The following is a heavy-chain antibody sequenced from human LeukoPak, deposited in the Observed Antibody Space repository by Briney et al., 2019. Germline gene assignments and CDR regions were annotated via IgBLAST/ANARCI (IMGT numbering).Heavy chain of an antibody. CDR3: ARSGYTYGFDH. J-gene: IGHJ4*02. V-gene: IGHV3-21*01. CDR1: GFTFSTYT. CDR2: IGSGGRHI. Sequence: GGSLRLSCAASGFTFSTYTMNWVRQAPGKGLEWVASIGSGGRHIHYADSVKGRFTISRDNAKNSLYLQMNSLRAEDTAVYYCARSGYTYGFDHWGQGALVTVSS. D-gene: IGHD5-18*01.